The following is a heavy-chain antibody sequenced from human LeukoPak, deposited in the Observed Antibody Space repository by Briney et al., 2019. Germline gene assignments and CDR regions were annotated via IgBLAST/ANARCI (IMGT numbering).Heavy chain of an antibody. CDR3: ARDRGSGSYEGYYFDY. D-gene: IGHD3-10*01. CDR1: TFTFSSYG. Sequence: GGSLRLSCAASTFTFSSYGMPWVRQAPGKGLEWVAIIWFDGSKRYYADSVKGRFTISRDNSKNTLYLQINSLRAEDTAVYYCARDRGSGSYEGYYFDYWGQGTLVTVSS. J-gene: IGHJ4*02. V-gene: IGHV3-33*01. CDR2: IWFDGSKR.